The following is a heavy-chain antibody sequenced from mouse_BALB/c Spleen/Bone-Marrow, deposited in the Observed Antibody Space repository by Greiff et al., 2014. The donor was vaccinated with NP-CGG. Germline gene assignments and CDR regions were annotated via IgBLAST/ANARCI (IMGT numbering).Heavy chain of an antibody. Sequence: EVQRVESGAELVKPGASVKLSCTASGFNIKDTYMHWVKQRPEQGLEWIGRIDPANGNTKYDPKFQGKATITADTSSNTAYPQLSSLTSEDTAVYYCASYYYGSSRFAYWGQGTLVTVSA. V-gene: IGHV14-3*02. J-gene: IGHJ3*01. CDR1: GFNIKDTY. CDR3: ASYYYGSSRFAY. CDR2: IDPANGNT. D-gene: IGHD1-1*01.